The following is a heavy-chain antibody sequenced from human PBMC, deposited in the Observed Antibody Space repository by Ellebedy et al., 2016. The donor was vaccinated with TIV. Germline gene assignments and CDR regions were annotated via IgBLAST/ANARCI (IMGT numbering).Heavy chain of an antibody. CDR3: ARGDNYDTTGFSAHDY. CDR1: GYRFTSHG. CDR2: INGNNAKT. Sequence: ASVKVSCXASGYRFTSHGISWVRQAPGQGLEWMGWINGNNAKTKYAQKFQGRVTMTTDTSTSTAYMEVRSLRFDDAAIYYCARGDNYDTTGFSAHDYWGQGTLVTVSS. V-gene: IGHV1-18*01. J-gene: IGHJ4*02. D-gene: IGHD3-22*01.